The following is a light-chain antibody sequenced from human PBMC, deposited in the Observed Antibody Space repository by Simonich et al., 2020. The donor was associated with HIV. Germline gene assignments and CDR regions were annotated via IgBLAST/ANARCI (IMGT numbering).Light chain of an antibody. J-gene: IGKJ3*01. V-gene: IGKV1-5*03. CDR1: QSISSW. CDR3: QQYKSYPFT. Sequence: DIQMTQSPSTLSASVGDRVTITCRARQSISSWLAWYRQKPGKAPKLLIYTASSLESGVPSRFSGRGSGTEFTLTISSLQPDDFATYYCQQYKSYPFTFGPGTKVDIK. CDR2: TAS.